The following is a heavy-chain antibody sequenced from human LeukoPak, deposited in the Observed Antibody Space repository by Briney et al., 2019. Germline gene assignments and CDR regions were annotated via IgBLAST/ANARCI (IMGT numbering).Heavy chain of an antibody. CDR2: IKQDGGEK. CDR1: GFPFSNYW. V-gene: IGHV3-7*01. J-gene: IGHJ4*02. Sequence: GGSLRLSCAASGFPFSNYWMSRVRQAPGKGLEWVANIKQDGGEKFYVDSVKGRFTISRDNAKNSSYLQMNSLRAEDTAVYYCAREDHSNYNYWGQGTLVTVSS. CDR3: AREDHSNYNY. D-gene: IGHD4-11*01.